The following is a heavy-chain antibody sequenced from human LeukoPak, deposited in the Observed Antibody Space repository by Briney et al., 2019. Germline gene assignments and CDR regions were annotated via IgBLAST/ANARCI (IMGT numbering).Heavy chain of an antibody. CDR3: ARDRRPFGTIDY. CDR2: ISSSSSYI. Sequence: PGGSLRLSCAASGFTFSSYSMNWVRQAPGKGLEWVSSISSSSSYIYYADSVKGRFTISRDNAKNSLYLQMNSLRAEDTAVYYCARDRRPFGTIDYWGQGTLVTVSS. V-gene: IGHV3-21*01. J-gene: IGHJ4*02. D-gene: IGHD1-7*01. CDR1: GFTFSSYS.